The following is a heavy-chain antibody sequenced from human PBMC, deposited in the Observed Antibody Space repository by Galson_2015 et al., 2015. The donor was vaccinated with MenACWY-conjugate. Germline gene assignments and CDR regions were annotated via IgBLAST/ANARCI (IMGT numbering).Heavy chain of an antibody. D-gene: IGHD1-26*01. J-gene: IGHJ4*02. CDR2: IWYDGSNK. V-gene: IGHV3-33*01. Sequence: SLRLSCAASGFTFSSYGMHWVRQAPGKGLEWVAVIWYDGSNKYYADSVKGRFTISRDNSKNTLYPQMNSLRAEDTAVYYCARDAQQLALDSGSYFGWIDYWGQGTLVTVSS. CDR1: GFTFSSYG. CDR3: ARDAQQLALDSGSYFGWIDY.